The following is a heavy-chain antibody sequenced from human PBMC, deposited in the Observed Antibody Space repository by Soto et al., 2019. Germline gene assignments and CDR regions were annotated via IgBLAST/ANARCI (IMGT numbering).Heavy chain of an antibody. CDR1: GFTFSSYA. Sequence: EVQLLESGGGLVQPGGSLRLSCAASGFTFSSYAMRWVRQAPVKGLEWVSAISGSGGSTYYADAVKGRFTISRANCRNTLYVQMNRLRAEDTAVYYCARRGSGGYYAYWGQGTLVTVSS. V-gene: IGHV3-23*01. J-gene: IGHJ4*02. CDR2: ISGSGGST. D-gene: IGHD1-26*01. CDR3: ARRGSGGYYAY.